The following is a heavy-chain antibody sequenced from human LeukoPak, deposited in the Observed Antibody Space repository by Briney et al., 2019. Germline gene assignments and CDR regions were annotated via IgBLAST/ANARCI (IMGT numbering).Heavy chain of an antibody. CDR3: AREPRWYYYDSASYYFDY. CDR2: IHYSGST. D-gene: IGHD3-22*01. J-gene: IGHJ4*02. Sequence: SETLSLTCTVSGGSISSSRYYWGWIRQPPGKGLEWIGSIHYSGSTYYNPSLKSRVTISLDTSKNQFSLSLTSVTAADTAVYYCAREPRWYYYDSASYYFDYWGQGTLVTVSS. V-gene: IGHV4-39*07. CDR1: GGSISSSRYY.